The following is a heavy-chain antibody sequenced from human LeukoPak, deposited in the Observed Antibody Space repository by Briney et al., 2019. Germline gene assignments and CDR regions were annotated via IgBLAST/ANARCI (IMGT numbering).Heavy chain of an antibody. Sequence: PGGSLRLSCAASGFTFSSYAMNWVRQAPGKGLEWVAVISYDGSNKYYADSVKGRFTISRDNSKNTLYLQMNSLRAEDTAVYYCAKAPEGNYYGMDVWGQGTMVTVSS. J-gene: IGHJ6*02. CDR3: AKAPEGNYYGMDV. V-gene: IGHV3-30*18. CDR1: GFTFSSYA. CDR2: ISYDGSNK.